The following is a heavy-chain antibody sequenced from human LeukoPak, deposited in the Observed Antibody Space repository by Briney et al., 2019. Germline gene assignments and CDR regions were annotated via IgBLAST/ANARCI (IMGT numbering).Heavy chain of an antibody. CDR1: GGTFSSSS. V-gene: IGHV1-69*13. CDR3: AKDRRRYFDY. CDR2: IIPIFGTA. Sequence: SVRVSCKASGGTFSSSSISWVRQAPGQGLEWMGGIIPIFGTANYAQKFQGRVTITADESTRTAYMKLSSLRSEDTAVYYCAKDRRRYFDYWGQGTLVTVSS. J-gene: IGHJ4*02.